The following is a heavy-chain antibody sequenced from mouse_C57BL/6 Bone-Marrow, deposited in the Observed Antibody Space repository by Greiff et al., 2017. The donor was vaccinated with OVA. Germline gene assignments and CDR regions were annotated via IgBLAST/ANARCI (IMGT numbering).Heavy chain of an antibody. CDR3: TPIYYGLRMDY. CDR2: ISSGGDYI. J-gene: IGHJ4*01. CDR1: GFTFSSYA. V-gene: IGHV5-9-1*02. D-gene: IGHD2-1*01. Sequence: EVKLMESGEGLVKPGGSLKLSCAASGFTFSSYAMSWVRQTPEKRLEWVAYISSGGDYIYYADTVKGRFTISRDNARNTLYLQMSSLKSEDTAMYYCTPIYYGLRMDYWGQGTSVTVSS.